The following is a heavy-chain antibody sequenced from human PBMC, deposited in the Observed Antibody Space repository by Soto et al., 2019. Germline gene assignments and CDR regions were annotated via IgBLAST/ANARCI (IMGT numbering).Heavy chain of an antibody. J-gene: IGHJ4*02. CDR1: GGSFNSYY. CDR2: INHSGST. D-gene: IGHD2-2*01. Sequence: QVQLQQWGAGLLKPSETLSLTCAVYGGSFNSYYWSWIRQPPGKGLEWIGEINHSGSTNYNPSLKRRVTISVDMSKNQFSLKLSSVTAADTALYYCARGRLVGDWGQGTLVTVSS. V-gene: IGHV4-34*01. CDR3: ARGRLVGD.